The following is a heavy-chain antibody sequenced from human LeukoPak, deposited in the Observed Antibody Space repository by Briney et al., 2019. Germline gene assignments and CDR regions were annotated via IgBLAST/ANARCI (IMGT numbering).Heavy chain of an antibody. V-gene: IGHV4-39*01. CDR3: ARVTGYMVEDYFDY. D-gene: IGHD5-12*01. J-gene: IGHJ4*02. CDR2: IYYSGST. Sequence: PSETLSLTCTVSGDSISTSSYYWGRIRQPPGKGLEWIGSIYYSGSTYYNPSLKSRVTISVDTSKNQFSLKLSSVTAADTAVYYCARVTGYMVEDYFDYWGQGTLVTVSS. CDR1: GDSISTSSYY.